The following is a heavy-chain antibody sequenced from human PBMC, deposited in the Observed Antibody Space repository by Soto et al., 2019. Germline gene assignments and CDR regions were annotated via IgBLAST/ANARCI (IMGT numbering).Heavy chain of an antibody. D-gene: IGHD2-15*01. Sequence: GASVKVSCKASGGTFSSYAISWVRQAPGQGLEWMGGIIPIFGTANYAQKFQGRVTITADESTSTAHMELSSLRSEDTAVYYCARGREYCSGGSCPYYFDYWGQGTLVTVSS. CDR3: ARGREYCSGGSCPYYFDY. CDR1: GGTFSSYA. V-gene: IGHV1-69*13. CDR2: IIPIFGTA. J-gene: IGHJ4*02.